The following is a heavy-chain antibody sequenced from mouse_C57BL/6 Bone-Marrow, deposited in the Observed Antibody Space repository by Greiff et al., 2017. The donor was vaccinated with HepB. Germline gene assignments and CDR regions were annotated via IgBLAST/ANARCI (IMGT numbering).Heavy chain of an antibody. CDR3: ARWGTTVVASYYFDY. D-gene: IGHD1-1*01. CDR1: GYTFTNYW. V-gene: IGHV1-63*01. J-gene: IGHJ2*01. Sequence: QVQLKESGAELVRPGTSVKMSCKASGYTFTNYWIGWAKQRPGHGLEWIGDIYPGGGYTNYNEKFKGKATLTADKSSSTAYMQFSSLTSEDSAIYYCARWGTTVVASYYFDYWGQGTTLTVSS. CDR2: IYPGGGYT.